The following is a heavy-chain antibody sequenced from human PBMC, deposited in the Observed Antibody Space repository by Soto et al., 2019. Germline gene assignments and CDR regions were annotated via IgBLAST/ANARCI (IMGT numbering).Heavy chain of an antibody. CDR1: GFTFSSYA. V-gene: IGHV3-30-3*01. J-gene: IGHJ6*02. Sequence: QVQLVESGGGVVQPGRSLRLSCAASGFTFSSYAMHWVRQAPGKGLEWVAVISYDGSNKYYADSVKGRFTISRDNSKNTLYLQMNSVRAEDTAVYYCARVRSSRSGSYLQLYYGMDVWGQGTTVTVCS. CDR3: ARVRSSRSGSYLQLYYGMDV. CDR2: ISYDGSNK. D-gene: IGHD1-26*01.